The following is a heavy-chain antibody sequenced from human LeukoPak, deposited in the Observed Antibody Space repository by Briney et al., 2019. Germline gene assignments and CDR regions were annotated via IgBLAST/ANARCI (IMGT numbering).Heavy chain of an antibody. V-gene: IGHV4-34*01. J-gene: IGHJ6*03. Sequence: PSETLSLTCAVYGGSFSAYYYYWSWIRQPPGRGLEWIGEISHSGSTNDNPSLKSRVTISIDTSKNQFSLRLSSVTAADTAVYYCARGVDDSATFFYSYYMDVWGKGTTVTVSS. CDR3: ARGVDDSATFFYSYYMDV. D-gene: IGHD1-1*01. CDR2: ISHSGST. CDR1: GGSFSAYY.